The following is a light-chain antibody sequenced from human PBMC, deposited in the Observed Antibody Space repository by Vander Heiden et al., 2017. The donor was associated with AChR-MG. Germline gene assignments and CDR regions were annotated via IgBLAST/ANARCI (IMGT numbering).Light chain of an antibody. CDR1: QDISNY. J-gene: IGKJ4*01. CDR2: DAS. Sequence: DIQMTQSPSSLSASVGDRVTITCQASQDISNYLNWYQQKPGKAPKLLIYDASNLETGVPSRFSGSGYGTDFTFTISSRQPEDIAPYYCHQYENLPQLTFGGGTKVEIK. CDR3: HQYENLPQLT. V-gene: IGKV1-33*01.